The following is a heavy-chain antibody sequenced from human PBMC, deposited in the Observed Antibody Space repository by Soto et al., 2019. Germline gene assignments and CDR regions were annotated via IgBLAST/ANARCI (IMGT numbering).Heavy chain of an antibody. CDR3: AKATRPYDFWSSAAFDI. V-gene: IGHV3-9*01. CDR1: GFTFDDYA. J-gene: IGHJ3*02. CDR2: ISWNSGSI. D-gene: IGHD3-3*01. Sequence: EVQLVESGGGLVQPGRSLRLSCAASGFTFDDYAMHWVRQAPGKGLEWVSGISWNSGSIGYADSVKGRFTISRDNAKNSLYLQMNSLRAEDTALYYCAKATRPYDFWSSAAFDIWGQGTMVTVSS.